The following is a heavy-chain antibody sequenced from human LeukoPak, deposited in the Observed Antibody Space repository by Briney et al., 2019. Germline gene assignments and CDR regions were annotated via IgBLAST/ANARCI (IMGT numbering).Heavy chain of an antibody. CDR2: IYSGGST. Sequence: GGSLRLSCAASGFTVSNNCMSWVRQAPGKGLEWVSVIYSGGSTYYADSVKGRFTISRDNSKNTLYLQMHSLRAEDTAVYYCASSSIASADYYYYMDVWGKGTTVTVSS. J-gene: IGHJ6*03. CDR1: GFTVSNNC. D-gene: IGHD6-13*01. V-gene: IGHV3-66*02. CDR3: ASSSIASADYYYYMDV.